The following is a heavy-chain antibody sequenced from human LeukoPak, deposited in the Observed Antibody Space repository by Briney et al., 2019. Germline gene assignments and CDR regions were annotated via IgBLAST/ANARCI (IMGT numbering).Heavy chain of an antibody. V-gene: IGHV1-8*01. CDR1: GYTATNYD. Sequence: GASVKVSCKASGYTATNYDINWVRRATGQGLGWMGWMNPSSGNTGYAQKLQDRVTMTWNTSISTAYMELSSLRSEDTAMYYCTRAWSGGSDAFDIRGQGTIVTVSS. J-gene: IGHJ3*02. CDR2: MNPSSGNT. D-gene: IGHD3-3*01. CDR3: TRAWSGGSDAFDI.